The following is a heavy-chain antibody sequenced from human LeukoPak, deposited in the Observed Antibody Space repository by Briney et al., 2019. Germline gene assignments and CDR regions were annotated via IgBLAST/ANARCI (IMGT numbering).Heavy chain of an antibody. CDR1: GFTFSSYA. D-gene: IGHD6-19*01. V-gene: IGHV3-23*01. CDR3: AKRISASSGYDY. CDR2: ISGSGGST. Sequence: GGSLRLSCAASGFTFSSYAMSWVRQAPGKGLEWVSAISGSGGSTYYADSVKGRCTISRDNSKNTLYLQMNSLRVEDTAVYYCAKRISASSGYDYWGQGTLVTVSS. J-gene: IGHJ4*02.